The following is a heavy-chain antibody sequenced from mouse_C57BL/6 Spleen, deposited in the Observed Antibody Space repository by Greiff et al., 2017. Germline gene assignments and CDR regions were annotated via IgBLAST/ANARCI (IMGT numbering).Heavy chain of an antibody. Sequence: EVQLQQSGPELVKLGASVKIPCKATGNKFTDYNLDWVKQRHGKSLEWIGDIMPNNGGTIFTHKLTGKATLTVDKSSSTAYMELRSLTSEDTAVYYSARAGSSHWYFDVWGTGTTVTVSS. CDR3: ARAGSSHWYFDV. CDR1: GNKFTDYN. V-gene: IGHV1-18*01. CDR2: IMPNNGGT. D-gene: IGHD1-1*01. J-gene: IGHJ1*03.